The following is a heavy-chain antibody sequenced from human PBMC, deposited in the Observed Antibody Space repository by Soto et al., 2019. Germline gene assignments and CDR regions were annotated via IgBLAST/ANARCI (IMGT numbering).Heavy chain of an antibody. CDR3: AKVLIWLSGSSRYMDV. CDR1: GFTFSSYA. Sequence: EVQLLESGGGLEQPGGSLRLSCVASGFTFSSYAMSWVRQAPGKGLEWVSGISGSNDNIHYADCVKGRFTISRDNSKNTLYLQMSSLRAEDTAVYYCAKVLIWLSGSSRYMDVWGKGTTVTVSS. V-gene: IGHV3-23*01. D-gene: IGHD3-9*01. CDR2: ISGSNDNI. J-gene: IGHJ6*03.